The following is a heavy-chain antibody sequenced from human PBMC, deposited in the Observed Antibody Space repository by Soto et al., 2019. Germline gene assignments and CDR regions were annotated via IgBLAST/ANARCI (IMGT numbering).Heavy chain of an antibody. CDR2: INAGNGNT. CDR1: GYTFTSYA. CDR3: ARGVAGNIHWFDP. Sequence: ASVKVSCKASGYTFTSYAMHWVRQAPGQRLEWMGWINAGNGNTKYSQKFQGRVTITRDTSASTAYMELSSLRSEDTAVYYCARGVAGNIHWFDPWGQGTLVTVSS. D-gene: IGHD6-19*01. J-gene: IGHJ5*02. V-gene: IGHV1-3*01.